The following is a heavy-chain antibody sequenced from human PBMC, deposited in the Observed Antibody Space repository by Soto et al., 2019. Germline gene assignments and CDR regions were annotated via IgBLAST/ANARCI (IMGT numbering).Heavy chain of an antibody. V-gene: IGHV3-11*05. CDR2: INSSSTYT. D-gene: IGHD6-13*01. J-gene: IGHJ2*01. CDR1: GFTFSDYY. Sequence: QVQLVESGGGLVKPGGSLRLSCAASGFTFSDYYMSWLRQAPGKGLEWVSYINSSSTYTNYADSVKGRFTISRENAKNSRYLQMYGLRAEDTAVYYCARIIASAGGRRYFDLWGRGTLVTVSS. CDR3: ARIIASAGGRRYFDL.